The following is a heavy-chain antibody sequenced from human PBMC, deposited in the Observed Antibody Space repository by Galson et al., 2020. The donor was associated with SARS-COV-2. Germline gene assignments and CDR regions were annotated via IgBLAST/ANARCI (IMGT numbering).Heavy chain of an antibody. CDR2: ISWNSGSI. J-gene: IGHJ4*02. CDR1: GFTFDDYA. D-gene: IGHD6-19*01. CDR3: AKLPGIAVAGTPDFDY. Sequence: GGSLRLSCAASGFTFDDYAMHWVRQAPGKGLEWVSGISWNSGSIGYADSVKGRFTISRDNAKNSLYLQMNSLRAEDTALYYCAKLPGIAVAGTPDFDYWGQGTLVTVSS. V-gene: IGHV3-9*01.